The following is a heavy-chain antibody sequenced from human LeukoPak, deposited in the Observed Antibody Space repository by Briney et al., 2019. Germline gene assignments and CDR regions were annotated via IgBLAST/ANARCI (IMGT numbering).Heavy chain of an antibody. V-gene: IGHV3-30*02. J-gene: IGHJ3*02. D-gene: IGHD4-17*01. CDR2: IRNDGSNK. Sequence: GGSLRLSCAASGFTFSGYGMHWVRQAPGKGLEWVAFIRNDGSNKFYADSVKGRFTIFRDNSKNTLYLQMNSLRAEDTAVYYCARDLTVTMGDAFDIWGQGTMVAVSS. CDR1: GFTFSGYG. CDR3: ARDLTVTMGDAFDI.